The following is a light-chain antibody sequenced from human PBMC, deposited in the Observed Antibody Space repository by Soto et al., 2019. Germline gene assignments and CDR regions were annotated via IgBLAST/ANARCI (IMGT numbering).Light chain of an antibody. Sequence: QSVLTQPASASGSPGQSITISCTGTSSDVGGYNYVSWYQQHPGKAPKLMIYDVSNRPSGVSNRFSGSKSGNTASLTISGLQAEDEADYYCSSYTSSSTTLYVFGPGTKLTVL. CDR1: SSDVGGYNY. V-gene: IGLV2-14*01. CDR3: SSYTSSSTTLYV. J-gene: IGLJ1*01. CDR2: DVS.